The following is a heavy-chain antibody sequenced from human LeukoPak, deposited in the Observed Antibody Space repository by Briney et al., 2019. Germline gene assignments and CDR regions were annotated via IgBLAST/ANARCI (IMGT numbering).Heavy chain of an antibody. CDR3: ARASHWNQLHYFDY. Sequence: SETLSLTCTVSGDSMSSSHYCWGWIRQPPGKGLEWIGEIYHSGSTNYNPSLKSRVTISVDKSKNQFSLKLSSVTAADTAVYYCARASHWNQLHYFDYWGQGTLVTVSS. D-gene: IGHD1-1*01. CDR2: IYHSGST. CDR1: GDSMSSSHYC. V-gene: IGHV4-39*07. J-gene: IGHJ4*02.